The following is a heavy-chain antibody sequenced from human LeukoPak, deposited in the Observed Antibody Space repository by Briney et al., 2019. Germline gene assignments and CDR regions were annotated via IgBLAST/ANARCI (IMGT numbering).Heavy chain of an antibody. V-gene: IGHV4-30-2*01. CDR3: ARWEVRLNAFEM. J-gene: IGHJ3*02. CDR2: TYHSGSP. Sequence: SETLSLTCSVSGASVSSGGYYWSWIRQTPGKGLEWIGYTYHSGSPFHNPSLKSRVTISVDTSKNQFSLSLSSVTAADTPVYYCARWEVRLNAFEMWGQGTMVTVSS. D-gene: IGHD3-10*01. CDR1: GASVSSGGYY.